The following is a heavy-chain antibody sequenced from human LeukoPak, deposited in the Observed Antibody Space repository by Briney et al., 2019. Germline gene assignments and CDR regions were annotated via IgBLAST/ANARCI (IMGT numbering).Heavy chain of an antibody. D-gene: IGHD5-24*01. J-gene: IGHJ5*02. CDR3: AKRGATLGEFDP. CDR2: IYPGDSDI. Sequence: GESLKISCKGSGYTFTNNWVGWVRQMPGKGLEWMGIIYPGDSDIRYSPSFQGHVTISADKSSSTAYLQWSSLRASDTAMYFCAKRGATLGEFDPWGQGTLVTVSS. CDR1: GYTFTNNW. V-gene: IGHV5-51*01.